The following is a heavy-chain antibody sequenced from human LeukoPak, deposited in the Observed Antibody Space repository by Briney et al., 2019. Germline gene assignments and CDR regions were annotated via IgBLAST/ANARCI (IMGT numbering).Heavy chain of an antibody. Sequence: SETLSLTCTVSGGSISSYYWSWIRQPPGKGLEWIGYIYYGGSTNYNPSLKSRVTISVDTSKNRFSLKLSSVTAAGTAVYYCASLRFLHSFDYWGQGTLVTVSS. CDR2: IYYGGST. J-gene: IGHJ4*02. D-gene: IGHD3-3*01. V-gene: IGHV4-59*08. CDR1: GGSISSYY. CDR3: ASLRFLHSFDY.